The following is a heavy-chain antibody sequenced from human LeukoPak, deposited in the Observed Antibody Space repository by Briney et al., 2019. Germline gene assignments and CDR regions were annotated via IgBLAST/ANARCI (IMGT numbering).Heavy chain of an antibody. CDR2: IYYSGST. CDR1: GGSISSYY. V-gene: IGHV4-59*01. D-gene: IGHD5-18*01. CDR3: ARQEYSYGYAIDY. Sequence: KPSETLSLTCTVSGGSISSYYWSWIRQPPGKGLEWIGYIYYSGSTNYNPSLKSRVTISVDTSKNQFSLKLSSVTAADTAVYYCARQEYSYGYAIDYWGQGTLVTVSS. J-gene: IGHJ4*02.